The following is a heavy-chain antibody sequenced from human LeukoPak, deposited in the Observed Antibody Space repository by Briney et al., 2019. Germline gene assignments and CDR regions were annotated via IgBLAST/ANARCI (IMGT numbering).Heavy chain of an antibody. J-gene: IGHJ4*02. V-gene: IGHV2-70*01. CDR3: ARWGYSSGWYTFDY. CDR2: IDWDDDK. CDR1: GFPLSTSGMC. D-gene: IGHD6-19*01. Sequence: SGPTLVNPTQTLTLTCTFSGFPLSTSGMCVSWIRQPPGKALEWLALIDWDDDKYYSTSLKTRLTISKDTSKNQVVLTMTNMDPVDTATYYCARWGYSSGWYTFDYWGQGTLVTVSS.